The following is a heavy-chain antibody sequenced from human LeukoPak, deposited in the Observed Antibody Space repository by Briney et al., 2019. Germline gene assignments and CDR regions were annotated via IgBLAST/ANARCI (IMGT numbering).Heavy chain of an antibody. V-gene: IGHV1-3*01. D-gene: IGHD2-15*01. Sequence: GASVTVSCTASGYTFTSYAMHWVRQAPGQRLEWMGWINAGNGNTKYSQKFQGRVTITRDTSASTAYMELSSLRSEDTAVYYCARAGYCSGGSCYSNWFDPWGQGTLVTVSS. CDR1: GYTFTSYA. J-gene: IGHJ5*02. CDR3: ARAGYCSGGSCYSNWFDP. CDR2: INAGNGNT.